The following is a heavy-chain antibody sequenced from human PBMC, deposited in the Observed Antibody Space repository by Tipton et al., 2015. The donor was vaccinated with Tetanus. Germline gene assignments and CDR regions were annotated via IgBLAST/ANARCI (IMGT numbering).Heavy chain of an antibody. CDR3: ARVRRGNFDY. CDR2: IYSGGST. Sequence: SGFTVSSNYMSWVRQAPGKGLEWVSVIYSGGSTYYADSVKGRFTISRDNSKNTLYLQMNSLRAEDTAVYYCARVRRGNFDYWGQGTLVTVSS. V-gene: IGHV3-53*01. J-gene: IGHJ4*02. CDR1: GFTVSSNY.